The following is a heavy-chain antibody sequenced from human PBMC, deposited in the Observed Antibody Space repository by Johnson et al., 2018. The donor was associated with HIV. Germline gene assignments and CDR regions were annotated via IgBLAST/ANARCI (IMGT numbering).Heavy chain of an antibody. CDR2: ISGSGGST. D-gene: IGHD6-6*01. V-gene: IGHV3-23*04. Sequence: VQLVESGGGLVQPGGSLRLSCAASGFTFSSYAMSWVRQAPGKGLEWVSAISGSGGSTSYADSVKGRFTISRDNSKNPLNLQMNSLRAEDTAVYYCAKGIAARTDAFDIWGQGTMVTVSS. CDR3: AKGIAARTDAFDI. J-gene: IGHJ3*02. CDR1: GFTFSSYA.